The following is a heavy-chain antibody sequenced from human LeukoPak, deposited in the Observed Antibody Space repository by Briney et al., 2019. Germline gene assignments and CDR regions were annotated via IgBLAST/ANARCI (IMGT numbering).Heavy chain of an antibody. CDR2: INHSGST. Sequence: PSETLSLTCAVYGGSFSGYYWSWIRQPPGKGLEWIGEINHSGSTNYNPSLKSRVTISVDTSKNQFSLKLSSVTAADTAVYYCARAAWRSFGYWGQGTLVTVSS. CDR3: ARAAWRSFGY. J-gene: IGHJ4*02. V-gene: IGHV4-34*01. D-gene: IGHD3-3*01. CDR1: GGSFSGYY.